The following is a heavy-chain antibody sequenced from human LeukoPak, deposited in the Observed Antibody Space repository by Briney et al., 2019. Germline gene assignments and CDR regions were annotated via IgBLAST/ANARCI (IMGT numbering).Heavy chain of an antibody. CDR2: IREERGQE. J-gene: IGHJ5*02. CDR1: GLTVSNHW. V-gene: IGHV3-7*03. CDR3: ARDSPPAATPLES. Sequence: GGSLRLSCVASGLTVSNHWMSWVRQAPGKGLEWVANIREERGQEYYVDSVKGRFTISRDNAKNSLFLQMNSLRAEDTALYYCARDSPPAATPLESWGQGTLVTVPS. D-gene: IGHD2-15*01.